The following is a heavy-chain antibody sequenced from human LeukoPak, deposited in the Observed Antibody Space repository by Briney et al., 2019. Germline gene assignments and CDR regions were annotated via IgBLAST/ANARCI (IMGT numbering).Heavy chain of an antibody. CDR1: GFTFSSYA. J-gene: IGHJ4*02. CDR3: AKRRIVGATGDFDY. CDR2: ISGSGGST. V-gene: IGHV3-23*01. D-gene: IGHD1-26*01. Sequence: GGFLRLSCAASGFTFSSYAMTWVRQAPGKGLEWVSAISGSGGSTYYADSVKGRFTISRDNSKSTLYLQMNSLRAEDTAVYYCAKRRIVGATGDFDYWGQGTLVTVSS.